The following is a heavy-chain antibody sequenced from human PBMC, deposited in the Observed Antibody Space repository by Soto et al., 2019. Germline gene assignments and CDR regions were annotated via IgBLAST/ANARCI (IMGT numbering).Heavy chain of an antibody. CDR2: IKSKTDGGTI. V-gene: IGHV3-15*01. D-gene: IGHD5-12*01. Sequence: EVQLVESGGGLVKPGESLRLSCAASGFTFSNAWMNWVRQAPGKGLEWVGLIKSKTDGGTIDYPAPVNGRFIISRDDSRNTLYLQMNSLKTEDTAVYYCTTAHPRGPDYWGQGTLVTVSS. CDR3: TTAHPRGPDY. CDR1: GFTFSNAW. J-gene: IGHJ4*02.